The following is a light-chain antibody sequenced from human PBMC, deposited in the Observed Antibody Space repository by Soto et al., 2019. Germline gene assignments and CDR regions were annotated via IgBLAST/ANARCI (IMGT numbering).Light chain of an antibody. CDR2: SNN. CDR3: AAWDDSLNGREV. Sequence: QSVLTQPPSASGTPGQWVTISCSGSSSNIGSNSVNWYQQLPGAAPKLLIYSNNQRPSGVPDRFSGSKSGTSASLAISGLQSEDEADYYCAAWDDSLNGREVFGTGTKLTVL. V-gene: IGLV1-44*01. CDR1: SSNIGSNS. J-gene: IGLJ1*01.